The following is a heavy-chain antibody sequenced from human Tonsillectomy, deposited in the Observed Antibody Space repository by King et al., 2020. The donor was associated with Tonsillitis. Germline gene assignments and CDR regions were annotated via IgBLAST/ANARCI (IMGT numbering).Heavy chain of an antibody. CDR3: ARVVGVTTGYYYYYYMDV. J-gene: IGHJ6*03. Sequence: VQLQESGPGLVKPSETLSLTCTVSGGSISSYYWSWIRPPAGKGLEWIGRIYTSGSTNYNPSLKSRVTMSVDTSKNQFSLKLSSVTAPDTAVYYCARVVGVTTGYYYYYYMDVWGKGTTVTVSS. CDR2: IYTSGST. CDR1: GGSISSYY. V-gene: IGHV4-4*07. D-gene: IGHD4-17*01.